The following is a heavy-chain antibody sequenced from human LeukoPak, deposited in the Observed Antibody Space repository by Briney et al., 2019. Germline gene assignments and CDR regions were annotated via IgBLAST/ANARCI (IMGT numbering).Heavy chain of an antibody. J-gene: IGHJ4*02. CDR3: ARGTYYDY. D-gene: IGHD1-26*01. V-gene: IGHV1-18*01. Sequence: ASVKVSCKASGYTFTTYGISWVRQAPGQGPEWMGWISTYNGNTEYAQNLQGRVTMTTDTSTSTAYMELRSLRSDDTAVYYCARGTYYDYWGQGTLVTVSS. CDR2: ISTYNGNT. CDR1: GYTFTTYG.